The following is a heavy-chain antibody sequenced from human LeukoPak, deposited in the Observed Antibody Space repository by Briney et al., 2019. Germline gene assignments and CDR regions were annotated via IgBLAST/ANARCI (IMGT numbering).Heavy chain of an antibody. CDR3: AKGSDSFDY. J-gene: IGHJ4*02. CDR1: GFSFRSYG. CDR2: IRYDGGSN. Sequence: TGGSLRLSCAASGFSFRSYGLHWVRQAPGKGLEWVAFIRYDGGSNYYADPVKGRFIISRDNSKNTLYLQMNGLKAEDTAVYYCAKGSDSFDYWGQGILVTVSS. V-gene: IGHV3-30*02.